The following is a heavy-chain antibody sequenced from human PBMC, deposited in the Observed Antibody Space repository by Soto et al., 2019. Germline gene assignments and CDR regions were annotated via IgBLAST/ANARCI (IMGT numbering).Heavy chain of an antibody. CDR2: ISSSSGTI. V-gene: IGHV3-48*01. D-gene: IGHD1-1*01. Sequence: GGSLRLSCAASGITFNIYSMNWVRQAPGKGLEWVSYISSSSGTIYYADSVKGRFTISRDNAKNSLYLQMNRLRADDTAVYYCASYNWNDVKAFDFWGQGTMVTVSS. J-gene: IGHJ3*01. CDR3: ASYNWNDVKAFDF. CDR1: GITFNIYS.